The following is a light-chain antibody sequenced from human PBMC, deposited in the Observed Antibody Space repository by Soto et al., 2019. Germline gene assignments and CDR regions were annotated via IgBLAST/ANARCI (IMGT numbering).Light chain of an antibody. CDR2: GAS. CDR3: QQYNFWPRS. V-gene: IGKV3-15*01. Sequence: EIVMTQSPATLSVSAGDRATLSCRASQSVSDNLAWYQQKPGQAPRLLIYGASIRATGVPARLSGSEYWTEFTLTISNLQSDDFAVYYFQQYNFWPRSFGQGTKVEIK. CDR1: QSVSDN. J-gene: IGKJ1*01.